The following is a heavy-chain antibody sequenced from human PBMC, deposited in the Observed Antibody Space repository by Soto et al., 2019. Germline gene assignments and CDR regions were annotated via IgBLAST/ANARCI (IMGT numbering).Heavy chain of an antibody. J-gene: IGHJ4*02. CDR1: GFTFTTHW. CDR2: VKEDGSVK. CDR3: VRDGSSGWHFDY. D-gene: IGHD6-19*01. Sequence: EVQLVESGGGLVQPGGSLRLSCAASGFTFTTHWMSWVRQAAGKGLEWVANVKEDGSVKYYVDSVKGRFTISRDYAKNSLYLQMNRLRAEDPAVYYFVRDGSSGWHFDYRGLGTLVTVSA. V-gene: IGHV3-7*01.